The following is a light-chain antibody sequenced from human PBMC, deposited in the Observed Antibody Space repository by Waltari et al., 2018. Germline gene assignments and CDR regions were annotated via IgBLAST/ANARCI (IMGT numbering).Light chain of an antibody. Sequence: SYDLTQPPSVSVSPGQTARITCSGDGLPRHYTYWYQQRSGQAPLLVMYKENQRPAGSPDRCAGVTSGTKVTLTISGVQAEDEADYLCQSVDTSGTYVVFGGGTKLTVL. CDR2: KEN. V-gene: IGLV3-25*03. J-gene: IGLJ2*01. CDR1: GLPRHY. CDR3: QSVDTSGTYVV.